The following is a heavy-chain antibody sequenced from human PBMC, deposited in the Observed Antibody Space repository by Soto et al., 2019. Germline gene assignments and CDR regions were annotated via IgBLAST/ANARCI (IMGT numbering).Heavy chain of an antibody. CDR1: GFTFSSYG. CDR2: ISYDGSNK. V-gene: IGHV3-30*18. D-gene: IGHD3-22*01. CDR3: AKDLATYYYDSSGYGMDV. Sequence: QVQLVESGGGVVQPGRSLRLSCAASGFTFSSYGMHWVRQAPGKGLEWVAVISYDGSNKYYADSVKGRFTISRDNSKNPLYLQMNRLRAEDTAVYYCAKDLATYYYDSSGYGMDVWGQGTTVTVSS. J-gene: IGHJ6*02.